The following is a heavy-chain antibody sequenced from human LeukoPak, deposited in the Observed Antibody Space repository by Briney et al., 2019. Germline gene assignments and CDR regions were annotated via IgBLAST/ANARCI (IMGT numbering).Heavy chain of an antibody. V-gene: IGHV1-69*04. CDR1: GGTFSSYA. J-gene: IGHJ3*02. Sequence: SVKVSCKASGGTFSSYAISWVRQAPGQGLEWMGRIIPIFGIANYAQKFQGRVTITADKSTSTAYMELSSLRSEDTAVYYCARDSTEGRRAFDIWGQGTMVTVSS. CDR3: ARDSTEGRRAFDI. CDR2: IIPIFGIA.